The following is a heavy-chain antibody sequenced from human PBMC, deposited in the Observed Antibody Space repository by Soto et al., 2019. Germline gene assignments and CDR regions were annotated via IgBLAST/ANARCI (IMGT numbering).Heavy chain of an antibody. CDR1: GGSIDRSNYY. Sequence: QLQLQESGPGLVKPSETLSLTCTVSGGSIDRSNYYWDWIRQPPGKGLEWIGTTYYNGNAYYNPSLQXXVXLSVDTSKTQFSLKLISVTAADAAVYYCARHFVAVVIKGWGYWGQGTLVTVSS. CDR3: ARHFVAVVIKGWGY. J-gene: IGHJ4*02. V-gene: IGHV4-39*01. D-gene: IGHD3-22*01. CDR2: TYYNGNA.